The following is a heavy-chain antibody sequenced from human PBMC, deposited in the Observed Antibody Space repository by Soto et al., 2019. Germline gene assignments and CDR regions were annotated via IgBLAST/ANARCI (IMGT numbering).Heavy chain of an antibody. V-gene: IGHV1-46*01. Sequence: ASVKVSCKASGNTLTNYYMQWVRQAPGQGLEWMGIINPSGDSTGCAQKFQGRVKITRDTSTSTVYMELSSLTSDDSAVYFCASRDLSYSDFWSGYSLDYGVDVWGQGTTVTAP. CDR3: ASRDLSYSDFWSGYSLDYGVDV. CDR2: INPSGDST. CDR1: GNTLTNYY. J-gene: IGHJ6*02. D-gene: IGHD3-3*01.